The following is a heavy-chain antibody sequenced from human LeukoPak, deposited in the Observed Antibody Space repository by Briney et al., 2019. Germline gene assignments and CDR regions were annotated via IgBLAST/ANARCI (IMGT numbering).Heavy chain of an antibody. J-gene: IGHJ6*03. CDR3: ARDGEVTVHDHYYYYMDV. Sequence: GRSLRLSCAASGFTFSSYGMHWVRQAPGKGLEWVAVIWYDGSNKYYADSVKGRFTISRDNSKNTLYLQMNSLRAEDTAVYYCARDGEVTVHDHYYYYMDVWGKGTTVTVSS. CDR1: GFTFSSYG. D-gene: IGHD2-21*02. CDR2: IWYDGSNK. V-gene: IGHV3-33*08.